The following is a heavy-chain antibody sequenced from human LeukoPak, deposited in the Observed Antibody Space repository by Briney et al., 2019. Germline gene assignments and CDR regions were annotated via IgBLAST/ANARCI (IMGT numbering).Heavy chain of an antibody. V-gene: IGHV4-59*12. Sequence: KPSETLSLTCTVSGGSMTNYYWSWIRQSPGKGLECIGYIYYSGSASYNPSLKSRVTISVDTSKNQFSLRLSSVTAADTAVYYCARGSSGDYQFRMNNWFDPWGQGTLVTVSS. J-gene: IGHJ5*02. CDR3: ARGSSGDYQFRMNNWFDP. D-gene: IGHD4-17*01. CDR2: IYYSGSA. CDR1: GGSMTNYY.